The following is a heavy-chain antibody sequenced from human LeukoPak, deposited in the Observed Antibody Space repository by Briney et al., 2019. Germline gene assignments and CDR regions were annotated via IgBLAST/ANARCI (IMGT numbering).Heavy chain of an antibody. D-gene: IGHD3-10*01. CDR3: AKELYGRFDY. V-gene: IGHV3-30*18. CDR1: GFTFSSYG. J-gene: IGHJ4*02. Sequence: PGRSLRLSCAASGFTFSSYGMHWVRQAPGKGLEWVAVISYDGSNKYYADSVKGRFTISRDNSKNTPYLQMNSLRAEDTAVYYCAKELYGRFDYWGQGTLVTVSS. CDR2: ISYDGSNK.